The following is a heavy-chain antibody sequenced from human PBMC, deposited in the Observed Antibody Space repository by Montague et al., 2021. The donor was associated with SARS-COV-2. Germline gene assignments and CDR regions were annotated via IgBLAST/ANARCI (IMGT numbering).Heavy chain of an antibody. D-gene: IGHD1-26*01. V-gene: IGHV4-39*07. J-gene: IGHJ4*02. Sequence: SETLSLTCTVSGGSITFSPYFWGWVRQSPGKGLEWIGSVSYSGNTYFNPSFKGRATISRDTSKNEFSLKLRSMTAADTAIYYCARVLTGSQFDYWGQGTLVTVSS. CDR2: VSYSGNT. CDR3: ARVLTGSQFDY. CDR1: GGSITFSPYF.